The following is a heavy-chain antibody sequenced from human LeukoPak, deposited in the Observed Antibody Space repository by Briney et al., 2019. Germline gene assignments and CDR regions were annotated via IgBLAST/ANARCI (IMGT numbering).Heavy chain of an antibody. CDR3: ARGYDYVWGSYRSNWFDP. CDR1: EFSVGSNY. J-gene: IGHJ5*02. Sequence: GGSLRLSCAASEFSVGSNYMTWVRQAPGKGLEWVSLIYSGGSTYYADSVKGRFTISRDNSKNTLYLQMNSLRAEDTAVYYCARGYDYVWGSYRSNWFDPWGQGTLVTVSS. CDR2: IYSGGST. V-gene: IGHV3-66*01. D-gene: IGHD3-16*02.